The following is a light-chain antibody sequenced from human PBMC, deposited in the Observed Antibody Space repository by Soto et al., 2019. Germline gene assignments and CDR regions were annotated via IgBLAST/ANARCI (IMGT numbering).Light chain of an antibody. CDR3: MQALQSLT. CDR2: FGS. V-gene: IGKV2-28*01. Sequence: DILMTQSPLTLPVTLGDRASTPCLPRHLLLYNNTYSYLDWYVQKPGQSPQLLIYFGSNRAPGVPDRFSGSGSGTDFTLKINRVEDEDVGTYYCMQALQSLTFGQGPRLEI. CDR1: HLLLYNNTYSY. J-gene: IGKJ5*01.